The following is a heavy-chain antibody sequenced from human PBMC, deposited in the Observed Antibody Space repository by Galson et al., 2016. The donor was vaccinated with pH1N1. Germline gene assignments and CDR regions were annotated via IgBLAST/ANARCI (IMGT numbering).Heavy chain of an antibody. Sequence: SLRLSCAGSGFNFRRYWMHWVRQAPGKGLMWVSRINEDGSHTSYADSVRGRFTISRDNSRDTLYLRMNSLRDDDSAVYYCAKDLAGREDYWGQGVQVTVSS. CDR3: AKDLAGREDY. D-gene: IGHD5-24*01. V-gene: IGHV3-74*01. CDR1: GFNFRRYW. CDR2: INEDGSHT. J-gene: IGHJ4*02.